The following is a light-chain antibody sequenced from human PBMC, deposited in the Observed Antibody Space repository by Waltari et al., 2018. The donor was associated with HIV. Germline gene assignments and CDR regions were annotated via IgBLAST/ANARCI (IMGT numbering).Light chain of an antibody. V-gene: IGLV2-8*01. Sequence: QSALTQPPSASGSLGQSVTISCTGTSTDISGYDYVSWYQQHPRKAPKLLIYEVVKRPSGVPDRCSSSRSYNTSSLTVSRLQPEDDGIYYCSSYTGCNPPLVFGTGTKVTVL. CDR1: STDISGYDY. CDR2: EVV. CDR3: SSYTGCNPPLV. J-gene: IGLJ1*01.